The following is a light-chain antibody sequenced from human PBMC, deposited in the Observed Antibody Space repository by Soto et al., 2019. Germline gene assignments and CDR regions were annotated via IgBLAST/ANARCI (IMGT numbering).Light chain of an antibody. CDR2: SNN. J-gene: IGLJ1*01. Sequence: QSALTQPPSASGTPGQRVTISCSGSSSNIGSNTVTWYHQLPGTAPKLLIYSNNQRPSGVPDRFSGSKSGTSASLAISGLQSEDEADYYCAAWDDSLNGYVFGTGTKLTVL. CDR1: SSNIGSNT. CDR3: AAWDDSLNGYV. V-gene: IGLV1-44*01.